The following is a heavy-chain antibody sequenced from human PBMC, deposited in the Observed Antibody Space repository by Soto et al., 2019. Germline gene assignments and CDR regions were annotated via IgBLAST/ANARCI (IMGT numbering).Heavy chain of an antibody. V-gene: IGHV3-64D*06. D-gene: IGHD2-2*01. J-gene: IGHJ3*02. CDR2: ISSNGGST. Sequence: GGSLRLSCSASGFTFSSYAMHWVRQAPGKGLEYFSAISSNGGSTYYADSVKGRFTISRDNSKNTLYLQMSSLRAEDTAVYYCVKEAVYCSSTSCPAVRAFDIWGQGTMVTVSS. CDR3: VKEAVYCSSTSCPAVRAFDI. CDR1: GFTFSSYA.